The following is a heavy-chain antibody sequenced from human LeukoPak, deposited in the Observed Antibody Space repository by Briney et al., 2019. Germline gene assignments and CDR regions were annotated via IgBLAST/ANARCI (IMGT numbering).Heavy chain of an antibody. V-gene: IGHV1-18*01. D-gene: IGHD6-19*01. Sequence: ASVKVSCKASGYTFTSYGISWVRQAPGQGLEWMGWISAYNGNTNYAQKLQGRVTMTTGTSTSTAYMELRSLRSDDTAVYYCARDLAVAGTSYYYYMDVWGQGTLVTVSS. CDR3: ARDLAVAGTSYYYYMDV. CDR1: GYTFTSYG. CDR2: ISAYNGNT. J-gene: IGHJ6*03.